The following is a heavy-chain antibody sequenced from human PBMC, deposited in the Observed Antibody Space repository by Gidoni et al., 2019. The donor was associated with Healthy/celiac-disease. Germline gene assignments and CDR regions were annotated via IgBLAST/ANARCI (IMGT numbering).Heavy chain of an antibody. D-gene: IGHD3-16*01. V-gene: IGHV3-30-3*01. J-gene: IGHJ2*01. CDR3: ARTFGYWYFDL. CDR2: ISYDGSNK. Sequence: QVQLVESGVGVVQPGRSLRLSCAASGFTFSSYAMHWVRQAPGKGLEGVAVISYDGSNKYYADSVKGRFTISRDNSKNTLYLQMNSLRAEDTAVYYCARTFGYWYFDLWGRGTLVTVSS. CDR1: GFTFSSYA.